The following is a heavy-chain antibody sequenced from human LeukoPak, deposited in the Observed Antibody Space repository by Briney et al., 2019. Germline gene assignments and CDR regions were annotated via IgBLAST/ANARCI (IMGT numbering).Heavy chain of an antibody. V-gene: IGHV3-7*01. CDR2: IKQDGSEK. J-gene: IGHJ4*02. CDR3: ARMDVLRYFDWLLFDY. Sequence: GGSLRLSCAASGFTFSTFAMIWVRQPPGKGLEWVANIKQDGSEKYYVDSVKGRFTISRDNAKNSLYLQMNSLRAEDTAVYYCARMDVLRYFDWLLFDYWGQGTLVTVSS. CDR1: GFTFSTFA. D-gene: IGHD3-9*01.